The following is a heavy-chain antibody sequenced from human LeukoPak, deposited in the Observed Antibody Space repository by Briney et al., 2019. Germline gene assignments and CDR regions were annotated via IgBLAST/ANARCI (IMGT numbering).Heavy chain of an antibody. J-gene: IGHJ4*02. D-gene: IGHD6-19*01. CDR1: GFTFSSYE. Sequence: GGSLRLSCAASGFTFSSYEMNWVRQAPGKGLEWVADISSSGTTIHYADSLKGRFTISRDNAKNTLYLQMNSLRADDTAVYYCARSRWLDAFDYWGQGTLVTVSS. CDR3: ARSRWLDAFDY. V-gene: IGHV3-48*03. CDR2: ISSSGTTI.